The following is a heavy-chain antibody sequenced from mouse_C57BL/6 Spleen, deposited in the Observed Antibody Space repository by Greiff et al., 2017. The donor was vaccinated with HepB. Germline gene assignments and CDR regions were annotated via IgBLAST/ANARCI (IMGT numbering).Heavy chain of an antibody. CDR2: IDPSDSET. CDR3: ARWHYDYGNFDY. Sequence: VQLQQSGAELVRPGSSVKLSCKASGYTFTSYWMHWVKQRPIQGLEWIGNIDPSDSETHYNQKFKDKATLTVDKSSSTAYMQLSSLTSEDSAVYYCARWHYDYGNFDYWGQGTTLTVSS. CDR1: GYTFTSYW. J-gene: IGHJ2*01. D-gene: IGHD2-4*01. V-gene: IGHV1-52*01.